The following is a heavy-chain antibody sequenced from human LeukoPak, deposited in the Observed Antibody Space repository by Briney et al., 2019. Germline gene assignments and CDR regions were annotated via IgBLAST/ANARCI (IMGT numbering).Heavy chain of an antibody. CDR2: ISDSGSII. V-gene: IGHV3-23*01. CDR3: AKDARRTSGWYFFDY. Sequence: GGSLRLSCAASGFAFSSQAMGWVRQAPGKGLEWVSVISDSGSIIYYADSVKGRFTISRDNSKNMLFLQMNSLRADDTAVYYCAKDARRTSGWYFFDYWGQGTLVTVSS. D-gene: IGHD6-19*01. J-gene: IGHJ4*02. CDR1: GFAFSSQA.